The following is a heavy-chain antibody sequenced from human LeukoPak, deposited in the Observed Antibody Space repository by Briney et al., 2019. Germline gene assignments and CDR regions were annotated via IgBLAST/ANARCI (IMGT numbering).Heavy chain of an antibody. CDR3: ARQVYGSGSLYLDY. J-gene: IGHJ4*02. V-gene: IGHV4-4*02. D-gene: IGHD3-10*01. Sequence: SETLSLTCAVSGGSISSSNWWSWVRQPPGKGLEWIGEIYHSGSTNYNPSLKSRVTISVDKSKNQFSLKLSSVTAADTAVYYCARQVYGSGSLYLDYWGQGTLVTVSS. CDR1: GGSISSSNW. CDR2: IYHSGST.